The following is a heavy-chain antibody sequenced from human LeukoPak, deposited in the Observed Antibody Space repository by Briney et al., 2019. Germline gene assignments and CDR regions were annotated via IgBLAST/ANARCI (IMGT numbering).Heavy chain of an antibody. Sequence: PSETLSLTCAVYGGSFSGYYWSWIPQPPGKGLEWIGEINHSGSTNYNPSLKSRVTISVDTSKNQFSLKLSSVTAADTAGYYCARGSVRYGVWSGYSGPIDYWGQGTLVTVSS. J-gene: IGHJ4*02. CDR2: INHSGST. CDR3: ARGSVRYGVWSGYSGPIDY. CDR1: GGSFSGYY. D-gene: IGHD3-3*01. V-gene: IGHV4-34*01.